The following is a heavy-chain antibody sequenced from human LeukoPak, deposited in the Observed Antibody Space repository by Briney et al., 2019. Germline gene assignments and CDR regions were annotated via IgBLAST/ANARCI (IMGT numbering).Heavy chain of an antibody. CDR1: GFTFSDHY. CDR2: TRNKANSYTT. D-gene: IGHD4-17*01. V-gene: IGHV3-72*01. J-gene: IGHJ4*02. CDR3: ARGQGHGYGDDWDY. Sequence: TGGSLRLSCAASGFTFSDHYMDWVRQAPGKGLEWVGRTRNKANSYTTEYAASVKGRFTISRDDSKNSLYLQMNSLKTEDTAVYYCARGQGHGYGDDWDYWGQGTLVTVSS.